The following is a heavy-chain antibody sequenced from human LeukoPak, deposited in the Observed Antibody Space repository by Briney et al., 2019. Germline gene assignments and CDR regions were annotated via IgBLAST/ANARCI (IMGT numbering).Heavy chain of an antibody. Sequence: SETLSLTCTVSGGSTSSYYWSWVRQPAGKGLEWIGRIYTSGSTNYNPSLKSRVTMSVDTSKNQFSLKLSSVTAADTAVYYCARVDCSGGSCYSVGAFDIWGQGTMVTVSS. J-gene: IGHJ3*02. CDR1: GGSTSSYY. CDR2: IYTSGST. V-gene: IGHV4-4*07. CDR3: ARVDCSGGSCYSVGAFDI. D-gene: IGHD2-15*01.